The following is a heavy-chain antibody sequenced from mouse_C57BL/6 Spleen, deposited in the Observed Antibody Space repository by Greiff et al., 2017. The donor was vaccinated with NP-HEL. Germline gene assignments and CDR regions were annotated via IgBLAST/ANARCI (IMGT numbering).Heavy chain of an antibody. J-gene: IGHJ2*01. CDR3: ARRDYYGSSWFDY. D-gene: IGHD1-1*01. CDR1: GYTFTDYN. CDR2: INPNNGGT. Sequence: VQLQQSGPELVKPGASVKIPCKASGYTFTDYNMDWVKQSHGKSLEWIGDINPNNGGTIYNQKFKGKATLTVDKSSSTAYMELRSLTSEDTAVYYCARRDYYGSSWFDYWGQGTTLTVSS. V-gene: IGHV1-18*01.